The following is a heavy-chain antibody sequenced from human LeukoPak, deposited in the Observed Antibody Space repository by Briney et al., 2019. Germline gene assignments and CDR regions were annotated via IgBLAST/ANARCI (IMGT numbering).Heavy chain of an antibody. CDR2: INPSGGST. D-gene: IGHD5-24*01. CDR3: ARGTKWLQDY. Sequence: GASVKVSCKASGYTFTSYYIHWVRQAPGQGLEWMGRINPSGGSTTYAQNFQGRVNMTRDTSTSTVYMELRSLRSEDTAVYYCARGTKWLQDYWGQGTLVTASS. V-gene: IGHV1-46*01. CDR1: GYTFTSYY. J-gene: IGHJ4*02.